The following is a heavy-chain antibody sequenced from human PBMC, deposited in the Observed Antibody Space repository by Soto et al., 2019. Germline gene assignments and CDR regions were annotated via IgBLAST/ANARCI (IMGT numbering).Heavy chain of an antibody. J-gene: IGHJ6*02. Sequence: QVQLVQSGAEVKKPGASVKVSCKASGYTFTSYGISWVRQAPGQGLEWMGWISAYNGNTNYAQKLQGRVTMTTDTSTSTAYMERRSLRSDDTAVYYCARDNRGSSGYYHYYYYGMDVWGQGTTVTVSS. CDR3: ARDNRGSSGYYHYYYYGMDV. CDR1: GYTFTSYG. V-gene: IGHV1-18*01. D-gene: IGHD3-22*01. CDR2: ISAYNGNT.